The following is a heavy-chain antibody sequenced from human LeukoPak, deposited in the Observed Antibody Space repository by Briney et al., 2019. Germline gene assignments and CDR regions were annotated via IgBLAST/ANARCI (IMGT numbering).Heavy chain of an antibody. D-gene: IGHD3-22*01. V-gene: IGHV1-2*02. CDR2: INPNSGGT. J-gene: IGHJ4*02. CDR1: GYTFTGYY. CDR3: ARGPRPKDYYDSSGYSDY. Sequence: ASVKVSCKASGYTFTGYYMHWVRQAPGQGLEWMGWINPNSGGTNYAQKFQGRVTMTRDTSISTAYMEPSRLRSDDTAVYYCARGPRPKDYYDSSGYSDYWGQGTLVTVSS.